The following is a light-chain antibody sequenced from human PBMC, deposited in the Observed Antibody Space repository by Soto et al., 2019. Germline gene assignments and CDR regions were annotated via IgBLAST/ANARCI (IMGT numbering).Light chain of an antibody. Sequence: ENVSSQSPWTLSLSPGERATRSCWASQSISSNYLAWYQQKPGQPPRLLISGSSIRATGIPKRFSGSASGTNFTLTISSLEPEDFAVFYCQQYGSSPFTFGPGTKVDI. CDR3: QQYGSSPFT. CDR2: GSS. J-gene: IGKJ3*01. V-gene: IGKV3-20*01. CDR1: QSISSNY.